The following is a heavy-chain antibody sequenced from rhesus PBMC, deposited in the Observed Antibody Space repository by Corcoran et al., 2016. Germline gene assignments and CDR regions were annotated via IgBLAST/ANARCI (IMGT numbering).Heavy chain of an antibody. J-gene: IGHJ4*01. CDR1: GFPLRPSGLG. CDR3: ARKECPYYFYF. Sequence: QVTLKESGPALVQPTQTLTLTCTFSGFPLRPSGLGVGVIRRPSRKSLEWLAHIYWNDDRYYSTSLKSRLTISKDTSINQVVRTMTNMDPVDTATYFCARKECPYYFYFWGQVVLVTVSS. V-gene: IGHV2-1*01. D-gene: IGHD1-32*01. CDR2: IYWNDDR.